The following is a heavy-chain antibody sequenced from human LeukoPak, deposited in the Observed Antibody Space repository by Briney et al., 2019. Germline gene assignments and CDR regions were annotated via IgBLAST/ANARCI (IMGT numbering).Heavy chain of an antibody. Sequence: AGSLRLSCAASGFTFSSYSMSWVSQAPGKGLEWVSSISSSSSYIYYADSVKGRFTISRDNAKNSLYLQMNSLRAEDTAVYYCARTSSRGPSDAFDIWGQGTMVTVSS. D-gene: IGHD3-10*01. J-gene: IGHJ3*02. V-gene: IGHV3-21*01. CDR2: ISSSSSYI. CDR1: GFTFSSYS. CDR3: ARTSSRGPSDAFDI.